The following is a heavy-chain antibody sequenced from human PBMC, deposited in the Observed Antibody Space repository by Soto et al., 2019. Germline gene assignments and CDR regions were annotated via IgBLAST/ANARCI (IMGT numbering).Heavy chain of an antibody. Sequence: QVQLEQSGAEVKKPGSSVKVSCKTSGGTFSNSAISWVRQAPGQGPEWMGGIMPIFRTPDYAQKFQDRVTITADESTPTAYMELRGLRSADTAVYYCAPDKALLQIGGNYRSLLDVWGHGTTVTVSS. CDR2: IMPIFRTP. V-gene: IGHV1-69*12. D-gene: IGHD1-7*01. J-gene: IGHJ6*02. CDR3: APDKALLQIGGNYRSLLDV. CDR1: GGTFSNSA.